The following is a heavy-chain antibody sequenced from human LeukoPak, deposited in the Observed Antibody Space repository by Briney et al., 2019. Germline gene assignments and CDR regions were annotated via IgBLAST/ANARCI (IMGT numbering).Heavy chain of an antibody. CDR3: ARDHKENWGIDY. CDR1: GFTFSSYG. D-gene: IGHD7-27*01. V-gene: IGHV3-30*02. CDR2: IRYDGSNK. Sequence: QTGGSLRLSCAASGFTFSSYGMHWVRQAPGKGLEWVAFIRYDGSNKYYADSVKGRFTISRDNSKNTLYLQMNSLRAEDTALYYCARDHKENWGIDYWGQGTLVTVSS. J-gene: IGHJ4*02.